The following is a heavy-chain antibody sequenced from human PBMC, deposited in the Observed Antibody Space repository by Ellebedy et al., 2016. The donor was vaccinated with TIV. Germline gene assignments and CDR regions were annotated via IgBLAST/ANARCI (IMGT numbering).Heavy chain of an antibody. D-gene: IGHD1-1*01. J-gene: IGHJ4*02. CDR1: GYTFTNYW. CDR3: ARPSDWNDGYFHY. CDR2: IYPTDSDT. Sequence: PGGSLRLSCKASGYTFTNYWIGWVRQMPGEGLEWMGPIYPTDSDTRYSPSFQGQVTISADKSISTAYRQWNSLKASDTAMFYCARPSDWNDGYFHYWGQGTLVTVSS. V-gene: IGHV5-51*01.